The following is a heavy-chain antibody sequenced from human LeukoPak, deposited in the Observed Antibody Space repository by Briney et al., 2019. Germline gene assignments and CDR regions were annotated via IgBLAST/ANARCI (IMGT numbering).Heavy chain of an antibody. CDR3: ARVGSLDYDILTGHHDY. CDR2: ISYDGSNK. J-gene: IGHJ4*02. D-gene: IGHD3-9*01. Sequence: GRSLRLSCAASGFTFSSYAMHWVRQAPGKGLEWVAVISYDGSNKYYADSVKGRFTISRDNSKNTLYLRMNSLRAEDTAVYYCARVGSLDYDILTGHHDYWGQGTLVTVSS. CDR1: GFTFSSYA. V-gene: IGHV3-30-3*01.